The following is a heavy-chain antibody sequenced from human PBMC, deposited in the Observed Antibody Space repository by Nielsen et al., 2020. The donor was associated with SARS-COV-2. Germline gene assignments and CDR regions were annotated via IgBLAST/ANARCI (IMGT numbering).Heavy chain of an antibody. CDR3: ARHPRITIFGVVIIGWFDP. V-gene: IGHV4-59*01. D-gene: IGHD3-3*01. J-gene: IGHJ5*02. Sequence: SETLSLTCTVSGGSISSYYWSWIRQPPGKGLEWIGYIYYSGSTNYNPSFKSRVTISVDTSKNQFSLKLSSVTAADTAVYYCARHPRITIFGVVIIGWFDPWGQGTLLTVSS. CDR1: GGSISSYY. CDR2: IYYSGST.